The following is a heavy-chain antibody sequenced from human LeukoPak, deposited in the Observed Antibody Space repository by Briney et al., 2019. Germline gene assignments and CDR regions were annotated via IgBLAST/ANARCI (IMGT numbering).Heavy chain of an antibody. Sequence: PSETLSLTCTVSGGPISSYYWSWIRQPPGKGLEWIGYIYYSGSTNYNPSLKSRVTISVDTSKNQFSLKLSSVTAADTAVYYCARDRGYYYDSSGYFDYWGQGTLVTVSS. V-gene: IGHV4-59*01. J-gene: IGHJ4*02. CDR3: ARDRGYYYDSSGYFDY. D-gene: IGHD3-22*01. CDR1: GGPISSYY. CDR2: IYYSGST.